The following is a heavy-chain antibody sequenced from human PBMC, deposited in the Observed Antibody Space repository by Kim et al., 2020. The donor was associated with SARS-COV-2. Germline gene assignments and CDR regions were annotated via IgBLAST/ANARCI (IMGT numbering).Heavy chain of an antibody. CDR3: ARAYYDSSGGLD. Sequence: GGSLRLSCAASGFTFSNYGMHWVRQAPGKWLEWLALIWHDGSNKYYADSVKGRFTISRDNSKNTLFLQMNSLRAEDTAVYYCARAYYDSSGGLDWGQGTLVTVSS. CDR1: GFTFSNYG. V-gene: IGHV3-33*01. D-gene: IGHD3-22*01. CDR2: IWHDGSNK. J-gene: IGHJ4*02.